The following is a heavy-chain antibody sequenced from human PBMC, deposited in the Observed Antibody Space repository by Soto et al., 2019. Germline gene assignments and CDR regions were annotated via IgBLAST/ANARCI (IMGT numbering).Heavy chain of an antibody. V-gene: IGHV3-74*01. J-gene: IGHJ3*01. Sequence: ELQLVESGGGLVQPGGSLRLSCAASGFTFSTYCIHWVRQAPGEGLVWVSRIKSNGSRASYADFVKGRFIISSDNAKDAVYLQMNSLRAEDTALYYCARDIHGNSGSPNDAFDLWGQGTMVTVSS. D-gene: IGHD3-10*01. CDR2: IKSNGSRA. CDR3: ARDIHGNSGSPNDAFDL. CDR1: GFTFSTYC.